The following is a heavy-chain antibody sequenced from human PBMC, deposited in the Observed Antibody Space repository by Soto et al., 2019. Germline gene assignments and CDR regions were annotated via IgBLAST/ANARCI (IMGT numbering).Heavy chain of an antibody. J-gene: IGHJ5*01. V-gene: IGHV4-34*01. CDR3: ARSMPRGVGDNYYHWFEV. CDR2: LHHSGYT. CDR1: VGTFSGYY. Sequence: SESLSLTCNFSVGTFSGYYRSCIRHSPEMWLLWIGELHHSGYTKYNPSLRSRVTLSGDTSKNQFSLRWTSVTAGDTAVYFCARSMPRGVGDNYYHWFEVWGPGTPVTVSS. D-gene: IGHD2-21*02.